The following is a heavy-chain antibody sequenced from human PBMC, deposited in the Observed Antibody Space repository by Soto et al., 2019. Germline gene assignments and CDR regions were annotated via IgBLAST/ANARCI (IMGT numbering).Heavy chain of an antibody. V-gene: IGHV3-11*01. CDR2: ISSSGSTI. J-gene: IGHJ4*02. D-gene: IGHD4-17*01. CDR3: AKDMKWGGMTTIHYFDS. CDR1: GVTFIDYY. Sequence: GGSLRHSCAASGVTFIDYYMSCIRQAPGKGLEWVSYISSSGSTIDYADSVKGRFTISRDNAKSSLFLQMNSLRPDDTALYYCAKDMKWGGMTTIHYFDSWGQGTLVTVSS.